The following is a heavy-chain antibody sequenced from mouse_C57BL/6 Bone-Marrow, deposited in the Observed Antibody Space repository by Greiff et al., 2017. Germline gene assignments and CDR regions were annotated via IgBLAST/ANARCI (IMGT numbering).Heavy chain of an antibody. CDR1: GFTFSDYG. CDR2: ISSGSSTI. D-gene: IGHD1-1*01. V-gene: IGHV5-17*01. CDR3: ARGDYGIAWFAF. J-gene: IGHJ3*01. Sequence: EVMLVASGGGLVKPGGSLKLSCAASGFTFSDYGMHWVRQAPEKGLEWVAYISSGSSTIYYADTVKGRFTFSIDNAKNTLFLQMTSLRSEDTSMHYCARGDYGIAWFAFGGHGTLGTVSA.